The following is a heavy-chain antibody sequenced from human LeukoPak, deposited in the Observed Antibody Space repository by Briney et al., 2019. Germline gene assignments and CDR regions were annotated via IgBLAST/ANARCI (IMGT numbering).Heavy chain of an antibody. CDR3: AREGGPYRPLDY. CDR1: GGSISTTNW. Sequence: GTLSLTCGVPGGSISTTNWWTWVRQPPGEGLEWIGEVHLSGRTHYNPSLESRVTMSVDMSENHISLRLTSVTAADTAVYYCAREGGPYRPLDYSGQGTLVTVSS. CDR2: VHLSGRT. J-gene: IGHJ4*02. V-gene: IGHV4-4*02.